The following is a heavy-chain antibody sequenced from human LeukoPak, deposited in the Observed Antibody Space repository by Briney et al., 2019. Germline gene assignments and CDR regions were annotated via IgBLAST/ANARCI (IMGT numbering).Heavy chain of an antibody. V-gene: IGHV3-23*01. CDR1: GFTFDNYA. Sequence: GGCLRLSCAASGFTFDNYAMSWVRQAPGKGLEWVSAISGSGDSTYHADSVKGRFNISRDNSKSTVYLQMNSLSADDTAVYYCAKGSAAIRPYYFDYWGQGTLVTVSS. J-gene: IGHJ4*02. CDR2: ISGSGDST. CDR3: AKGSAAIRPYYFDY. D-gene: IGHD6-13*01.